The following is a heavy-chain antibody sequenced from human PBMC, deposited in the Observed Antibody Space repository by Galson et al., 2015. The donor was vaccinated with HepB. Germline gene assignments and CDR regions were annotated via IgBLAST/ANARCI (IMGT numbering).Heavy chain of an antibody. CDR1: GFTFSSYE. V-gene: IGHV3-48*03. D-gene: IGHD2-2*01. CDR2: ISSSGSTI. J-gene: IGHJ6*02. Sequence: SLRLSCAASGFTFSSYEMNWVRQAPGKGLEWVSYISSSGSTIYYADSVKGRFTISRDNAKNSLYLQMNSLRAEDTAVYYCARDGYCSSTSCAYYYYYGMDVWGQGTTVTVSS. CDR3: ARDGYCSSTSCAYYYYYGMDV.